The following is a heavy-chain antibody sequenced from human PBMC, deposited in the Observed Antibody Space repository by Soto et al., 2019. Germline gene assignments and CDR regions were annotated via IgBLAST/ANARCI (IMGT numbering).Heavy chain of an antibody. D-gene: IGHD6-13*01. CDR3: ARGISAAAGSGRYYYYYYMDV. CDR2: MNPNSGNT. Sequence: QVQLVQSGAEVKKPGASVKVSCKASGYTFTSYDINWVRQATGQGLEWMGWMNPNSGNTGYAQKFQGRVTMTRNTSISTAYMELSSLRSEATAVYYCARGISAAAGSGRYYYYYYMDVWGKGTTVTVSS. J-gene: IGHJ6*03. V-gene: IGHV1-8*01. CDR1: GYTFTSYD.